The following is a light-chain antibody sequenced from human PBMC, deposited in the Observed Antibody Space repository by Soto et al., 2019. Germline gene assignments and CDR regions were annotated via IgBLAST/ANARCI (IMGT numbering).Light chain of an antibody. CDR3: QQYGNSRGT. V-gene: IGKV3-20*01. CDR2: GAS. Sequence: EIVLTQSPGTLSLSPGERATLSCRASQSVRSSYLAWYQQKPGQAPRLLIHGASSRATGIPDRFSGSGSGTDFTLTISRLEPEDFAVYYCQQYGNSRGTFGQGTKVDI. CDR1: QSVRSSY. J-gene: IGKJ1*01.